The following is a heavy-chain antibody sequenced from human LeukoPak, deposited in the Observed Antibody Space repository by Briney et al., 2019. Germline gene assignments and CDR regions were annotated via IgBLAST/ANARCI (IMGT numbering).Heavy chain of an antibody. CDR3: ARVLVGAYYFDY. J-gene: IGHJ4*02. CDR2: IYYSGST. D-gene: IGHD1-26*01. CDR1: GGSISSHY. Sequence: PSETLSLTCTVSGGSISSHYWSWIRQPPGKGLEWIGYIYYSGSTNYNPSLKSRFTLSVDTSKNQFSLKLSSVTAADTAVYYCARVLVGAYYFDYWGQGTLVTVSS. V-gene: IGHV4-59*11.